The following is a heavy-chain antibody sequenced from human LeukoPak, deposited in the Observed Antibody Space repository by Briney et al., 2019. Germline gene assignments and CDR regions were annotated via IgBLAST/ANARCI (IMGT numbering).Heavy chain of an antibody. V-gene: IGHV4-31*03. CDR3: ASGETRGYSYGYRY. J-gene: IGHJ4*02. CDR2: IYYSGST. CDR1: GGSISSGGYY. D-gene: IGHD5-18*01. Sequence: SETLSLTCTVSGGSISSGGYYWSWIRQHPGKGLEWIGYIYYSGSTYYNPSLKSRVTISVDTSKNQFSQKLSSVTAADTAVYYCASGETRGYSYGYRYWGQGTLVTVSS.